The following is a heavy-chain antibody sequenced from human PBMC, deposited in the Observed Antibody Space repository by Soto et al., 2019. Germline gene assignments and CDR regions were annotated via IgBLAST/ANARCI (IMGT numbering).Heavy chain of an antibody. D-gene: IGHD3-9*01. V-gene: IGHV1-46*03. CDR1: GYTFTSYY. CDR2: INPSGGST. J-gene: IGHJ4*02. Sequence: ASVKVSCKASGYTFTSYYMHWVRQAPGQGLERMGIINPSGGSTSYAQKFQGRVTMTRDTSTSTVYMELSSLRSEDTAVYYCARVENILTGYYTYFDYWGQGTLVTVSS. CDR3: ARVENILTGYYTYFDY.